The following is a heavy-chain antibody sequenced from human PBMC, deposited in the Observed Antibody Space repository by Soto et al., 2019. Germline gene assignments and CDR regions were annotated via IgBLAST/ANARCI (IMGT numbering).Heavy chain of an antibody. V-gene: IGHV3-23*01. CDR1: GFTFNNYA. CDR2: ISNTGGGT. Sequence: EVQLLDSGGGLVQPGGSLGLSCAASGFTFNNYAMNWVRQAPGMGLEWVATISNTGGGTYYADSVKGRFNISSDNSKNTLYLQMSSLRVEDTAVYYCAKDRLAGNFDYWGQGPQVTVSS. J-gene: IGHJ4*02. CDR3: AKDRLAGNFDY.